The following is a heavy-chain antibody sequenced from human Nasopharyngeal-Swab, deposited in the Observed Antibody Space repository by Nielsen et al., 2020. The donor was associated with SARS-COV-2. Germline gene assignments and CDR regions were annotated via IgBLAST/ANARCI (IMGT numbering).Heavy chain of an antibody. Sequence: SCVASGFTVSSNFMNWVRQAPGKGLEWVSVLYSDGTTHYTDSVKGRFTISRDSSKNTLYLQLNSLRAEDTAVYYCARGLVAATEGLDNWGQGTLVTVSS. CDR2: LYSDGTT. V-gene: IGHV3-53*01. J-gene: IGHJ4*02. CDR1: GFTVSSNF. CDR3: ARGLVAATEGLDN. D-gene: IGHD2-15*01.